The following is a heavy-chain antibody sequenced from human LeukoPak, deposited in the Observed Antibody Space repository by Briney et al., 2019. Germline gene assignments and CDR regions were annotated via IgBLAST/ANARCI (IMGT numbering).Heavy chain of an antibody. CDR1: GGSISSYY. CDR3: ARGGYYDSSGYYQGSSFAFDI. CDR2: IYYSGST. Sequence: SETLSLTCTVSGGSISSYYWSWIRQPPGKGLEWIGYIYYSGSTNYNPSLKSRVTISVDTSKNQFSLKLSSVTAADTAVYYCARGGYYDSSGYYQGSSFAFDIWGQGTMVTVSS. D-gene: IGHD3-22*01. V-gene: IGHV4-59*01. J-gene: IGHJ3*02.